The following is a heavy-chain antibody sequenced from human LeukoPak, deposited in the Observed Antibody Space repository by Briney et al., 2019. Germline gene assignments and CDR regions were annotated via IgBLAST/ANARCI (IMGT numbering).Heavy chain of an antibody. V-gene: IGHV4-59*11. D-gene: IGHD4-11*01. CDR2: IYYSGST. Sequence: SETLSLTCTASGGSISSHYWSWIRQPPGKGLEWIGYIYYSGSTNYNPSLKSRVTISVDTSKNQFSLKLSSVTAADTAVYYCARGTGLTTFVYWGQGTLVTVSS. J-gene: IGHJ4*02. CDR3: ARGTGLTTFVY. CDR1: GGSISSHY.